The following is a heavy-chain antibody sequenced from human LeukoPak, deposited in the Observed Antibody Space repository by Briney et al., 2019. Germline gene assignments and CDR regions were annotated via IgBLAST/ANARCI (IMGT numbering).Heavy chain of an antibody. CDR3: ARHRGYGSTSYSFDY. J-gene: IGHJ4*02. CDR2: MYYSGST. CDR1: GGSISSYY. D-gene: IGHD4-23*01. V-gene: IGHV4-59*01. Sequence: SETLSLTCTVSGGSISSYYWSWIRQPPGKGLEWIGYMYYSGSTNYNPSLKSRVTISVDTSKNQFSLKLSSVTAADTAVYYCARHRGYGSTSYSFDYWGQGTLVTVSS.